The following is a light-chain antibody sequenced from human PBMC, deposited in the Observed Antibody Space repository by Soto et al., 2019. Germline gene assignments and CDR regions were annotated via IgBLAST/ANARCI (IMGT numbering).Light chain of an antibody. CDR2: DAS. CDR1: QSVSRY. V-gene: IGKV3-11*01. CDR3: QQRTNWLGT. J-gene: IGKJ1*01. Sequence: PGERATLSCRASQSVSRYLAWYQQKPGQAPRLLIYDASNRATGIPARFSGSGSGTDFTLTINSLEPEDFAVYYCQQRTNWLGTFGQGTRVEIK.